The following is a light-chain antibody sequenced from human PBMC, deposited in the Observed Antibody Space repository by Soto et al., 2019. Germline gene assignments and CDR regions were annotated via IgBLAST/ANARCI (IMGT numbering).Light chain of an antibody. V-gene: IGLV2-14*01. J-gene: IGLJ2*01. CDR2: EVS. CDR1: RSDGGGYSY. CDR3: SSYTSSSTYVI. Sequence: QSALTQPASVSGSPGQSITISCTGPRSDGGGYSYVSWYQRHPGKAPKLMIYEVSNRPSGVSNRFSGSKSGNTASLTISGLQAEDEADYYCSSYTSSSTYVIFGGGTKVTVL.